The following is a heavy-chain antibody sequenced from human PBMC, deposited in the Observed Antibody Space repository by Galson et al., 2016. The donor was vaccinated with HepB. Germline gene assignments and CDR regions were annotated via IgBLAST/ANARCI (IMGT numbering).Heavy chain of an antibody. V-gene: IGHV3-33*01. Sequence: CAASGFSLRSYGMHWVRQAPGKGLESVAVMWFDGSNDHYAASVKGRFTISRDISKSTVYLQMDSLRAEDTAVYYCVRDLVGGRNGDDYWGQGTLVTVSS. CDR1: GFSLRSYG. D-gene: IGHD2-21*01. J-gene: IGHJ4*02. CDR3: VRDLVGGRNGDDY. CDR2: MWFDGSND.